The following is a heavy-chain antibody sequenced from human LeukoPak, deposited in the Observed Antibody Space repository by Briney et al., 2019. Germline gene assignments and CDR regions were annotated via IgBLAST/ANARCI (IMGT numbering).Heavy chain of an antibody. CDR3: ARGGTTVTIRPFDY. D-gene: IGHD4-17*01. V-gene: IGHV3-66*01. CDR1: GFTVSSNY. Sequence: GGSLRLSCAASGFTVSSNYMSWVRQAPGKGLEWVSVIYSGGSTYYADSVKGRFTISRDNSKNTLYLQMNSLRAEDTAVYYCARGGTTVTIRPFDYWGQGTLATVSS. CDR2: IYSGGST. J-gene: IGHJ4*02.